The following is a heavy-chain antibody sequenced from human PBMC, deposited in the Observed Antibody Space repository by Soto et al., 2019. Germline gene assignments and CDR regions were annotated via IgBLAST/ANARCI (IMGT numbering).Heavy chain of an antibody. CDR3: ARNMVRGVIRFDY. CDR2: IYYSGST. D-gene: IGHD3-10*01. J-gene: IGHJ4*02. Sequence: PSETLSLTCTVSGGSISSYYWILIRQPPGKGLEWIGYIYYSGSTNYNPSLKSRVTISVDTSKNQLSLKLSSVTAADTAVYYCARNMVRGVIRFDYWGQGTLVTVS. V-gene: IGHV4-59*01. CDR1: GGSISSYY.